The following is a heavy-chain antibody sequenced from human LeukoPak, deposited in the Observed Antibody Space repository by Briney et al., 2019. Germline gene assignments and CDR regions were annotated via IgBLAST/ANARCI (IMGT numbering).Heavy chain of an antibody. J-gene: IGHJ4*02. CDR2: INTNTGNP. V-gene: IGHV7-4-1*02. Sequence: GASVKVSCKASGYTFTSYAMNWVRQAPGQGLEWMGWINTNTGNPTYAQGFTGRFVFSLDTSVSTAYLQISSLKAEDTAVYYCARDYRAYYGSGSYPPDYWGQGTLVTVS. CDR1: GYTFTSYA. CDR3: ARDYRAYYGSGSYPPDY. D-gene: IGHD3-10*01.